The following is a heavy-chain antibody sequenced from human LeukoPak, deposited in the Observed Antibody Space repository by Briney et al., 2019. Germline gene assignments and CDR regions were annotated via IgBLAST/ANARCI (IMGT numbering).Heavy chain of an antibody. D-gene: IGHD3-3*01. V-gene: IGHV1-8*03. Sequence: ASVKVSCKASGYTFTSYDINWVRQATGQGLEWVGWMNPNSGNTGYAQKFQGRVTITRNTSISTAYMELSSLRSEDTAVYYCARTYDFARGAFDIWGQGTMVTVSS. CDR3: ARTYDFARGAFDI. J-gene: IGHJ3*02. CDR2: MNPNSGNT. CDR1: GYTFTSYD.